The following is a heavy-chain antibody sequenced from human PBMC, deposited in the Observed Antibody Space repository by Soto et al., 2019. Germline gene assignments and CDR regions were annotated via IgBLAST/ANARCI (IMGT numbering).Heavy chain of an antibody. J-gene: IGHJ3*02. CDR3: ARRADFWEDAFDI. V-gene: IGHV5-51*01. Sequence: PGESLKISCKVSGYSFTSYWIGWVRQMPGKGLEWMGIIYPGDSDTRYSPSFQGQVTISADKSISTAYLQWSSLKASDTAMYYCARRADFWEDAFDIWGQGTMVTVSS. D-gene: IGHD3-3*01. CDR1: GYSFTSYW. CDR2: IYPGDSDT.